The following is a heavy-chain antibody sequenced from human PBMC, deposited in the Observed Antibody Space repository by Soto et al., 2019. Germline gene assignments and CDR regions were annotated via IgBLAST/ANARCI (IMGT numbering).Heavy chain of an antibody. CDR1: GGTFSSYA. V-gene: IGHV1-69*13. Sequence: SVKVSCKASGGTFSSYAISWVRQAPGQGLEWMGGIIPIFGTANYAQKFQGRVTITADESTSTAYMELSSLRSEDTAVYYCARSKNYDILTGYYFFDYWGQGTLVTVSS. J-gene: IGHJ4*02. D-gene: IGHD3-9*01. CDR3: ARSKNYDILTGYYFFDY. CDR2: IIPIFGTA.